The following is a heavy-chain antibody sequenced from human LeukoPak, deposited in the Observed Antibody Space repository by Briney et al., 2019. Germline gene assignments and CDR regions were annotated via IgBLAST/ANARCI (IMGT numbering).Heavy chain of an antibody. D-gene: IGHD5-24*01. V-gene: IGHV3-48*03. CDR2: ISSSGSTI. J-gene: IGHJ4*02. Sequence: GGSLRLSCAASGFTFSSYEMNWVRQAPGKGLEWVSYISSSGSTIYYADSVKGRFTISRDNAKNSLYLQMNSLRAEDTAVYYCATNDGYNYYFDYWGQGTLVTVSS. CDR1: GFTFSSYE. CDR3: ATNDGYNYYFDY.